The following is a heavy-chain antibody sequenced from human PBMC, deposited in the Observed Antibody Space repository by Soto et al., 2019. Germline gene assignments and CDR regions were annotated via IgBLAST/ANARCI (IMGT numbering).Heavy chain of an antibody. J-gene: IGHJ4*02. CDR2: IIPIFGTA. V-gene: IGHV1-69*13. CDR3: ARVRSSSSWPDY. CDR1: RDRNESYA. Sequence: GVSAEACCKASRDRNESYAMCWVRQDPGQGLEWRGGIIPIFGTANYAQKFQGRVTITADESTSTAYMELSSLRSEDTAVYYCARVRSSSSWPDYWGQGSQVTVS. D-gene: IGHD6-13*01.